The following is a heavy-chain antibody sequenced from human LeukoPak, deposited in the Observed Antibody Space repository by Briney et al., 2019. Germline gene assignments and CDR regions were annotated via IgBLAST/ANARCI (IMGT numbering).Heavy chain of an antibody. Sequence: ASVKVSCKASGYTFTGYYMHWVRQAPGQGLEWMGWINPNSGGTHYAQKFRGRVTMTRDTSISTAYMELSRLRSDDTAVYYCARFSGSSNFDYWGQGTLVTVSS. D-gene: IGHD1-26*01. J-gene: IGHJ4*02. CDR3: ARFSGSSNFDY. V-gene: IGHV1-2*02. CDR1: GYTFTGYY. CDR2: INPNSGGT.